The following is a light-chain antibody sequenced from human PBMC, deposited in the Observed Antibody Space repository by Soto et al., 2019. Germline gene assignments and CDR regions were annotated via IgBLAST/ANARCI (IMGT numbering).Light chain of an antibody. CDR1: SSDVGGYNY. V-gene: IGLV2-8*01. Sequence: QSALTRPPSASGSPGQSVTISCTGTSSDVGGYNYVSWYQQHPGKAPKLMIYEVSKRPSGVPDRFSGSRSGNTASLTVSGLQAEDEADYYCSSYTGYTNYAFGAGTKVTVL. CDR2: EVS. J-gene: IGLJ1*01. CDR3: SSYTGYTNYA.